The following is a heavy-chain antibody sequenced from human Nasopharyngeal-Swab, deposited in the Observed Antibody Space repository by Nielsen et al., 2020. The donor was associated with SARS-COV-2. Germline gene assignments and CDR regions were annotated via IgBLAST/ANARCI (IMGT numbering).Heavy chain of an antibody. Sequence: GESLKISCAASGFTFSSYGMHWVRQAPGKGLEWVAVIWYDGSNKYYADSVKGRFTISRDNSKNTLYLQMNSLRAEDTAVYYCARDTFANSGSSMGWFDPWGQGTLVTVSS. D-gene: IGHD1-26*01. CDR2: IWYDGSNK. CDR3: ARDTFANSGSSMGWFDP. CDR1: GFTFSSYG. J-gene: IGHJ5*02. V-gene: IGHV3-33*01.